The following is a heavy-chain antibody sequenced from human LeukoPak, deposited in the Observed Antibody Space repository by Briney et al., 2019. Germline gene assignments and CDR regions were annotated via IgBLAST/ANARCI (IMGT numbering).Heavy chain of an antibody. Sequence: SETLSLTCAVYGGSFSGYYWSWIRQPPGKGLEWIGEINHSGSTNYNPSLKSRVTISVDTSKNQFSLKLSSVTAADTAVYYCASTPPGDTVTDRDAFDIWGQGTMVTVSS. D-gene: IGHD4-17*01. CDR2: INHSGST. CDR1: GGSFSGYY. CDR3: ASTPPGDTVTDRDAFDI. J-gene: IGHJ3*02. V-gene: IGHV4-34*01.